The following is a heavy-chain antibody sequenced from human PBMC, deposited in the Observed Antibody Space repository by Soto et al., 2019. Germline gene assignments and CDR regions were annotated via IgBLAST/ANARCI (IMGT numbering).Heavy chain of an antibody. D-gene: IGHD6-13*01. Sequence: SQTLSLTCAISGDSVSSNSAAWNWIRQSPSRGLEWLGRTYYRSKWYNDYAVSVKSRITINPDTSKNQFSLQLNSVTPEDTAVYYCARDLGLAAAGSVPAFDIWGQGTMVTVS. J-gene: IGHJ3*02. CDR1: GDSVSSNSAA. CDR2: TYYRSKWYN. CDR3: ARDLGLAAAGSVPAFDI. V-gene: IGHV6-1*01.